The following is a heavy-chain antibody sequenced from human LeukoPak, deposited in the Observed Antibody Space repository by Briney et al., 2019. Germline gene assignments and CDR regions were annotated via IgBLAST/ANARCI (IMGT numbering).Heavy chain of an antibody. CDR2: INNDGSIT. CDR1: GFTFSGSW. V-gene: IGHV3-74*01. D-gene: IGHD3-10*01. J-gene: IGHJ4*02. Sequence: GGSLRLSCVASGFTFSGSWMHWVRQVPGKGLVWVSRINNDGSITDYADSVKGRFTISRDNAKNTLHLQMNSLTAEDTALYYCARNFQGSVGADWGRGTVVTVSS. CDR3: ARNFQGSVGAD.